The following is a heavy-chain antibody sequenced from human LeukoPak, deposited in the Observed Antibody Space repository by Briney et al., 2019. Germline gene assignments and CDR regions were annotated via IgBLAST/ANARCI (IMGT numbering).Heavy chain of an antibody. V-gene: IGHV4-34*01. J-gene: IGHJ6*02. CDR1: GGSFSGYY. Sequence: SETLSLTCAVYGGSFSGYYWSWIRQPPGKGLEWIGEINHSGSINYNPSLKSRVTISVDTSENQFSLRLSSVAAADTAVYYCARASRWLQRRVHNYYGMDVWGQGTTVTVSS. CDR3: ARASRWLQRRVHNYYGMDV. D-gene: IGHD5-24*01. CDR2: INHSGSI.